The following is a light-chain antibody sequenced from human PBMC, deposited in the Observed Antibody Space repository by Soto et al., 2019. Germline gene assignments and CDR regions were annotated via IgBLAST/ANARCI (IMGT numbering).Light chain of an antibody. CDR2: DAS. Sequence: MNHAVSSWSGTDRDRLSINCRASQIVTTSLAWYQQKPGRAPKVLIYDASTLERGVPSRFSGSGSGTEFTLTIRSLQPDDSATYSCQQYDDLWTFGQGTKVDI. J-gene: IGKJ1*01. CDR1: QIVTTS. V-gene: IGKV1-5*01. CDR3: QQYDDLWT.